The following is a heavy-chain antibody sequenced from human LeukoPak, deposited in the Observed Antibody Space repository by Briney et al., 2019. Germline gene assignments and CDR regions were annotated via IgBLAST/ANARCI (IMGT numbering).Heavy chain of an antibody. Sequence: GGSLRLSCAASGFTFSSYLMSWVRQAPGKGLEWVANIQQRGSEKFYVDSVKGRFTISRDDASNSLYLQMNSLRAEDTAVYYCARQHDYADYWGQGTLVTVSS. CDR1: GFTFSSYL. CDR2: IQQRGSEK. CDR3: ARQHDYADY. D-gene: IGHD2-21*01. J-gene: IGHJ4*02. V-gene: IGHV3-7*01.